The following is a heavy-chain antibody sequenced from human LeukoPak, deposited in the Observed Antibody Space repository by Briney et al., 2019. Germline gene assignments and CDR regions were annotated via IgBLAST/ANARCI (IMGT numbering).Heavy chain of an antibody. Sequence: GGSLRLSCAASGFTFDDYGMSWVRQAPGKGLEWVANLKQDGSEKYYVDSVKGRFTISRDNAKNSLYLQMNSLRAEDTAVYYCARDSGPFSGYYCDYWGQGTLVTVSS. CDR3: ARDSGPFSGYYCDY. CDR2: LKQDGSEK. D-gene: IGHD3-22*01. CDR1: GFTFDDYG. J-gene: IGHJ4*02. V-gene: IGHV3-7*01.